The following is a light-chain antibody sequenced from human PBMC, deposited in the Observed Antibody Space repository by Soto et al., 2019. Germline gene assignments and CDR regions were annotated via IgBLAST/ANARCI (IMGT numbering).Light chain of an antibody. J-gene: IGLJ1*01. V-gene: IGLV1-44*01. Sequence: QSALTQPPSASGTPGQRITISCSGSSSNIESHTVNWYQQVPGAAPKLLINTNNQRPSGVPDRFSGSKSGASASLAISGLQPEDEATYYCATWDDSRKGVFGTGTKVTVL. CDR2: TNN. CDR1: SSNIESHT. CDR3: ATWDDSRKGV.